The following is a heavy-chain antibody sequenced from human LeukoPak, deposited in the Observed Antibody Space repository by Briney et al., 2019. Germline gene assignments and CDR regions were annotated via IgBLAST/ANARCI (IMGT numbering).Heavy chain of an antibody. V-gene: IGHV3-23*01. J-gene: IGHJ5*02. D-gene: IGHD3-10*01. CDR1: GFTFSSYA. CDR3: AKAPKRELLWFGEPPWFDP. CDR2: ISGSGGST. Sequence: GGTLRLSCAASGFTFSSYAMSWVRQAPGKGLEWVSAISGSGGSTYYADSVKGRFTISRDNSKNTLYLQMNSLRAEDTAVYYCAKAPKRELLWFGEPPWFDPWGQGTLVTVSS.